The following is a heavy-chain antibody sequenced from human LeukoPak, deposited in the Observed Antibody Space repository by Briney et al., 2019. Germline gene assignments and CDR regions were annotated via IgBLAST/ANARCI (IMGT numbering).Heavy chain of an antibody. CDR3: ARDLYSISGPYYYYYYYRDV. D-gene: IGHD6-6*01. CDR2: INPSGGST. V-gene: IGHV1-46*01. J-gene: IGHJ6*03. CDR1: GYTFTSYY. Sequence: GASVKVSCKESGYTFTSYYMHWVRQAPGQGLEWMGIINPSGGSTSYAQKFQGRVTMTRDMSTSTVYMELSSLRSEDTAVYYCARDLYSISGPYYYYYYYRDVWGKGTTVTVSS.